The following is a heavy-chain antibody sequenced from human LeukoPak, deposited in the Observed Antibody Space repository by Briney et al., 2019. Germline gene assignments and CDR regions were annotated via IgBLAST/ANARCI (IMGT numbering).Heavy chain of an antibody. CDR2: ISGSGGST. V-gene: IGHV3-23*01. J-gene: IGHJ4*02. CDR1: GFAFSSYA. D-gene: IGHD6-13*01. Sequence: GGSLRLSCAASGFAFSSYAMSWVRQAPGKGLEWVSAISGSGGSTYYADSVKGRFTISRDNSKNTLYLEMNSLRAEDTAAYYCAKGQSASITAAARGVDYWGQGTLVTVSS. CDR3: AKGQSASITAAARGVDY.